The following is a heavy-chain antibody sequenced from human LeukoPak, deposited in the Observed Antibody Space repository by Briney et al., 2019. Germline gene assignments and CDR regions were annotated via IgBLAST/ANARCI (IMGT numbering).Heavy chain of an antibody. CDR2: IKRKTDGGTT. CDR1: GFTFSNAW. V-gene: IGHV3-15*01. J-gene: IGHJ5*02. D-gene: IGHD1-1*01. CDR3: TTGGTS. Sequence: GGSLRLSCAASGFTFSNAWMSWVRQAPGKGLEWVGRIKRKTDGGTTDYAAPVKGRFTISRDDSKNTLYLQMNSLKTEDTAVYYCTTGGTSWGQGTLVTVSS.